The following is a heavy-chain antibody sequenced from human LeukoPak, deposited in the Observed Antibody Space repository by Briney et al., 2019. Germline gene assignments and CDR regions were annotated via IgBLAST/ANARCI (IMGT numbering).Heavy chain of an antibody. D-gene: IGHD3-22*01. V-gene: IGHV1-69*13. CDR3: AMGPRKLYYYDSSDYYYFDY. CDR1: GGTFGSYA. CDR2: IIPFFGST. J-gene: IGHJ4*02. Sequence: ASEKVSCKASGGTFGSYAVSWVRQAPGQGLEWMGGIIPFFGSTNYAQKFQGRVTIIADESTSTAYMELSSLRSEDTAVYYCAMGPRKLYYYDSSDYYYFDYWGQGTLVTVSS.